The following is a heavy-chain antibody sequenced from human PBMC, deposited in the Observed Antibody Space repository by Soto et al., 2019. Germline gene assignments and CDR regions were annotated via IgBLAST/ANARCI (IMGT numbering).Heavy chain of an antibody. CDR3: ADGLG. CDR2: ISYDGSNK. J-gene: IGHJ4*02. D-gene: IGHD7-27*01. V-gene: IGHV3-30-3*01. CDR1: GFTFSSYA. Sequence: QVQLVESGGGVVQPGRSLRLSCAASGFTFSSYAMHWVRQAPGKGLEWVAVISYDGSNKYYADSVKGRFTISRDNSKNTLDLQMNGLRAEETAVYYWADGLGWGQGTLVTVSS.